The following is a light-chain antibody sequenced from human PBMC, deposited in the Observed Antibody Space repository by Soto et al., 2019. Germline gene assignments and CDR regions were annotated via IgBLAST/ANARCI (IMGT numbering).Light chain of an antibody. CDR2: AAS. CDR3: QQANSFPLT. Sequence: DIQMTQSPSSLSASVGDRVTITCRASQGIRDDLAWYQQKPGRAPKRLIYAASTLQSGVPLRFRGSGSGTEFTLTISSLQPEDFETYYCQQANSFPLTLGGGTNVDIK. CDR1: QGIRDD. J-gene: IGKJ4*01. V-gene: IGKV1-17*01.